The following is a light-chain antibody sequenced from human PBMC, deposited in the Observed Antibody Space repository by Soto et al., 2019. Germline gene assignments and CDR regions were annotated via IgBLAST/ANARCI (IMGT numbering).Light chain of an antibody. CDR2: GAS. Sequence: EIVMTQSPATLSVSPGERATLSCRASQSVSGNLAWYQQKPGQAPRLLIYGASNRATGIPARFSGSGSGTDFTLTISSLEPEDFAVYYCQQRSNWPLFTFGPGTKVDIK. CDR3: QQRSNWPLFT. V-gene: IGKV3-11*01. CDR1: QSVSGN. J-gene: IGKJ3*01.